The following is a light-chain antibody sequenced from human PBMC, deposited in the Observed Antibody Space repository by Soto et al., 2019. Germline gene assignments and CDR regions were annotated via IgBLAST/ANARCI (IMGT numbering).Light chain of an antibody. V-gene: IGKV1-39*01. CDR3: QQTFSSFVT. Sequence: DIQMTQSPPSLSASLGDSVTITCRASEPITDFLNWYQLKPGKAPRLLIYSASNVQPGVPSRFSGSGYGTDFTLRLCGLQHEDSATYYCQQTFSSFVTFGAGTKVEV. J-gene: IGKJ4*01. CDR1: EPITDF. CDR2: SAS.